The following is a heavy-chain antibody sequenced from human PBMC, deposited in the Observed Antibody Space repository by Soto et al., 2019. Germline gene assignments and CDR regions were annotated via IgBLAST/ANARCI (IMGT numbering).Heavy chain of an antibody. J-gene: IGHJ5*02. CDR3: ARVGEYYDSSGYFLSYWFDP. Sequence: PSETLSLTCTVSGGSVSSGSYYWSWIRQPPWKGLEWIGYIYYSGSTNYNPSLKSLVTISVDTSKNQFSLKLSSVAAADTAVYYCARVGEYYDSSGYFLSYWFDPWGQGTLVTVSS. D-gene: IGHD3-22*01. V-gene: IGHV4-61*01. CDR1: GGSVSSGSYY. CDR2: IYYSGST.